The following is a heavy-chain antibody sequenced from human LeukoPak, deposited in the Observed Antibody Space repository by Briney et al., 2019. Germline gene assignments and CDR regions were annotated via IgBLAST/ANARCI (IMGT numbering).Heavy chain of an antibody. CDR2: ISGSGGST. Sequence: GGSLRLSCAASGFTFSSYGMHWVRQAPGKGLEWVSAISGSGGSTYYADSVKGRFTISRDNSKNTLYLQMNSLRAEDTAVYYCAKGGQWLDLYVYWGQGTLVTVSS. D-gene: IGHD6-19*01. V-gene: IGHV3-23*01. CDR3: AKGGQWLDLYVY. J-gene: IGHJ4*02. CDR1: GFTFSSYG.